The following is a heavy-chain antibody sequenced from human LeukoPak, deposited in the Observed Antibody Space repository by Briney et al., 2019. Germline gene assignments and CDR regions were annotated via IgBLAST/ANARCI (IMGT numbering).Heavy chain of an antibody. D-gene: IGHD2-15*01. V-gene: IGHV1-2*06. Sequence: ASVKVSCKASGYTFTGYYIHWVRQAPGQGREWMGRINPNSGGTNYAQNFQGRVTMTRDTSINTAYMELGRLRSDDTAVYYCAASIMVVAAMDAFDIWGQGTSVTVSS. CDR2: INPNSGGT. J-gene: IGHJ3*02. CDR1: GYTFTGYY. CDR3: AASIMVVAAMDAFDI.